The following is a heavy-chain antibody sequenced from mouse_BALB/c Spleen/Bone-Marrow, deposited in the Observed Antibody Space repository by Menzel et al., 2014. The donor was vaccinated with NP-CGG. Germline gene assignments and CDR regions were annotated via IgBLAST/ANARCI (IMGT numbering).Heavy chain of an antibody. CDR2: ISSGGHYT. J-gene: IGHJ4*01. CDR1: GFTFSSYG. V-gene: IGHV5-6*01. CDR3: TRRGNWDGRNAMDY. D-gene: IGHD4-1*01. Sequence: EVQVVESGGDLVKPGGSLKLSCAASGFTFSSYGMSWVRQTPDKRLGWVATISSGGHYTYYLDSVKGRFTISRDNAKNTLYLQMSSLKSEDTAMFYCTRRGNWDGRNAMDYWGQGTSVTVSS.